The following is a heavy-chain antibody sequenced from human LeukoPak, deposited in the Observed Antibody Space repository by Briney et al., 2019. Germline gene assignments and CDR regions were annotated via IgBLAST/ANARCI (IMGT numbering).Heavy chain of an antibody. CDR1: GFTFSSYW. Sequence: GGSLRLSCAASGFTFSSYWMHWVRQAPGKGLVWVSRIDSDGNTTSYADSVKGRFTISRDNAKNTLYLQMNSPRAEDTAVYYCARISYDSSGYYDYWGQGTLVTVSS. CDR3: ARISYDSSGYYDY. V-gene: IGHV3-74*01. J-gene: IGHJ4*02. D-gene: IGHD3-22*01. CDR2: IDSDGNTT.